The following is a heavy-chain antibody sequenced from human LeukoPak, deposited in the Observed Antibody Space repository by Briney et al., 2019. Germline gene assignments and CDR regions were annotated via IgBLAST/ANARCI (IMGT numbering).Heavy chain of an antibody. CDR2: ISGGGETT. D-gene: IGHD4-17*01. CDR3: ARDYADYVGYFFFDY. J-gene: IGHJ4*02. V-gene: IGHV3-23*01. Sequence: GGSLRLCCAASGFTFNNYAMNWVRQAPGKGLEWVSSISGGGETTYYADSAKGRFTISRDNSQNTLYLQMNNLRAEDTAVYYCARDYADYVGYFFFDYWGQGTLVTVSS. CDR1: GFTFNNYA.